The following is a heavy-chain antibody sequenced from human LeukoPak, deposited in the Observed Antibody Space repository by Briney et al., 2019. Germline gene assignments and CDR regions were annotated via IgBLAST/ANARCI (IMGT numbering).Heavy chain of an antibody. J-gene: IGHJ3*02. CDR1: GFSFGDYC. Sequence: GGSLRLSCTASGFSFGDYCLSWVRQAPGKGLEWVANIKQDGSEKYYVDSVKGRFTISRDNAKNSLYLQMNSLRAEDTAVYYCAREKGTGYYIGTFDIWGQGTMVTVSS. CDR2: IKQDGSEK. D-gene: IGHD3/OR15-3a*01. V-gene: IGHV3-7*01. CDR3: AREKGTGYYIGTFDI.